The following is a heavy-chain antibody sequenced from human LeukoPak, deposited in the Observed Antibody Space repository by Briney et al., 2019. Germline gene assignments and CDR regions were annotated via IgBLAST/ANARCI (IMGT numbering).Heavy chain of an antibody. J-gene: IGHJ6*03. CDR2: ISGSGGST. Sequence: GGSLRLSCAASGFTFSSYAMSWVRQAPGKGLEWVSAISGSGGSTYYADSVKGRFTISRDNSKNTLYLQMNSLRAEDTAVYYCANTGSPYYYYMDVWGKGTTVTVSS. CDR1: GFTFSSYA. V-gene: IGHV3-23*01. CDR3: ANTGSPYYYYMDV. D-gene: IGHD4-17*01.